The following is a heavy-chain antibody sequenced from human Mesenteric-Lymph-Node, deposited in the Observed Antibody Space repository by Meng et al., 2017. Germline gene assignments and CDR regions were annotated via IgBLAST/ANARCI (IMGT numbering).Heavy chain of an antibody. CDR2: IRNKAHGYTT. Sequence: VQLVVSGGVVVPPGRSLRLSCAASGFTFSSYTMHWVRQAPGKGLEWVGRIRNKAHGYTTEYAASVKGRFSISRDDSKNSLYLQMNSLKTEDTAVYFCARDVLAVAGSVWGQGTLVTVSS. D-gene: IGHD6-19*01. V-gene: IGHV3-72*01. CDR3: ARDVLAVAGSV. J-gene: IGHJ4*02. CDR1: GFTFSSYT.